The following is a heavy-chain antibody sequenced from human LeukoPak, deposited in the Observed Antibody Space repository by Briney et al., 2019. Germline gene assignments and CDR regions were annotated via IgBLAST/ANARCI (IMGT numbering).Heavy chain of an antibody. Sequence: GGSLRLSCVASGFTLSYHWMNWVRQAPGKGLEWVAEIKQDGSEKNYLVESVKGRFTISRDNAKNTLYLEMNSLRVEDTAVYYCARDPGWDVSGWPIGYWGQGTLVTVSS. CDR1: GFTLSYHW. J-gene: IGHJ4*01. CDR2: IKQDGSEK. CDR3: ARDPGWDVSGWPIGY. D-gene: IGHD6-19*01. V-gene: IGHV3-7*04.